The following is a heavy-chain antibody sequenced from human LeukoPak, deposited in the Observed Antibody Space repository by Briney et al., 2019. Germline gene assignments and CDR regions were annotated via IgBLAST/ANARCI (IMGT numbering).Heavy chain of an antibody. CDR2: IYTSGST. J-gene: IGHJ5*02. CDR3: ARDWGMTTVTTGWFDP. Sequence: SETLSLTCTVSGGSISSYYWSWIRQPAGKGLEWIGRIYTSGSTNYNPSLKSRVTMSVDTSKNQFSLKLSSVTAADTAVYYCARDWGMTTVTTGWFDPWGQGTLVTVSS. V-gene: IGHV4-4*07. D-gene: IGHD4-11*01. CDR1: GGSISSYY.